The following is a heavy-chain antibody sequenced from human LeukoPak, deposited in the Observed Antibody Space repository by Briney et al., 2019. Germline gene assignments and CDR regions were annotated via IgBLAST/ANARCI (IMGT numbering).Heavy chain of an antibody. CDR2: IYYSVNT. J-gene: IGHJ5*02. V-gene: IGHV4-59*01. CDR1: GGSITNYY. Sequence: SETLSLTCTVSGGSITNYYWSWIRQPPGKGLEWIGYIYYSVNTNYNPSLKSRVTISGDTSKNQISLEVKSVTAADTAVYYCARRASGIAAAGTLDSWFDPWGQGTLVTVSS. CDR3: ARRASGIAAAGTLDSWFDP. D-gene: IGHD6-13*01.